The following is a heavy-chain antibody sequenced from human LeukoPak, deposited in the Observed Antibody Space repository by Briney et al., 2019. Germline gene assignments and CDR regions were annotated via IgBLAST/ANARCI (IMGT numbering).Heavy chain of an antibody. CDR2: IYYSGST. V-gene: IGHV4-59*08. J-gene: IGHJ4*02. CDR3: ASRIVGASEPFDY. Sequence: SETLSLTCTVSGGSISSYYWSWIRQPPGKGLEWIGYIYYSGSTNYNPSLKSRVTISVDTSKNQFSLKLSSVTAADTAVYYCASRIVGASEPFDYWGQGTLVTVSS. CDR1: GGSISSYY. D-gene: IGHD1-26*01.